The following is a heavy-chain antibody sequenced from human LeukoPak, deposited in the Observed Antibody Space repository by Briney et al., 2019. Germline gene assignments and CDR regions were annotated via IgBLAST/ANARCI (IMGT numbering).Heavy chain of an antibody. V-gene: IGHV3-30*01. Sequence: GGSLRLSCAASGFTVSSYAMHWVRQAPGKGLEWVAVISYDGSNKYYADSVKGRFTISRDNSKDTLYLQMNSLRAEDTAVYYCARSPGASHNPPGYWGQGTLVTVSS. CDR1: GFTVSSYA. D-gene: IGHD1-14*01. J-gene: IGHJ4*02. CDR2: ISYDGSNK. CDR3: ARSPGASHNPPGY.